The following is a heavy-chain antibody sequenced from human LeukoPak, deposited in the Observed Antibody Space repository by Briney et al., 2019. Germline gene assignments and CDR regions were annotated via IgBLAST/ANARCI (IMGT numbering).Heavy chain of an antibody. CDR3: AKESGHFDF. CDR1: GFTFSSYA. J-gene: IGHJ4*02. V-gene: IGHV3-23*01. CDR2: LSGSGGSA. Sequence: PGGSLRLSCAASGFTFSSYAMGWVRQAPGKGLEWVSSLSGSGGSAYFADSVKGRFTIYRDNSKNTLYLQMNSLRVEDTAIYYCAKESGHFDFWGQGTLVTVSS.